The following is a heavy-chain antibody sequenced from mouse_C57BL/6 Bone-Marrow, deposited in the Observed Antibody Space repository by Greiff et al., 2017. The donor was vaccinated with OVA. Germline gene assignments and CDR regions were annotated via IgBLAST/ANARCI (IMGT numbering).Heavy chain of an antibody. J-gene: IGHJ2*01. CDR1: GFSLSTFGMG. V-gene: IGHV8-8*01. D-gene: IGHD1-1*01. CDR2: IWWDDDK. CDR3: ARMRYYYGSLYYFDY. Sequence: QVQLKESGPGILQPSQTLSLTCSFSGFSLSTFGMGVGWIRQPSGKGLEWLAHIWWDDDKYYNPALKSRLTISKDTSKNQVFLKIANVDTADTATYYCARMRYYYGSLYYFDYWGQGTTLTVSS.